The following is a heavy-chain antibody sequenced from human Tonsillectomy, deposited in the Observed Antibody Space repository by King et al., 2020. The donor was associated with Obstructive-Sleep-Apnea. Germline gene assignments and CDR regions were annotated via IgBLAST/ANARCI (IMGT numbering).Heavy chain of an antibody. CDR3: ARALEAYSSYTRLNDAFDS. D-gene: IGHD6-6*01. Sequence: QLVQSGGGVVQPGRSLRLSCAASLFSLSSYAMHWVRQAPGKGLEWVTLISYDGSKKYYADSVKGRFTISRDDSKNTLYLQMSSLRPEDTAMYYCARALEAYSSYTRLNDAFDSWGQGTMV. J-gene: IGHJ3*02. CDR1: LFSLSSYA. CDR2: ISYDGSKK. V-gene: IGHV3-30-3*01.